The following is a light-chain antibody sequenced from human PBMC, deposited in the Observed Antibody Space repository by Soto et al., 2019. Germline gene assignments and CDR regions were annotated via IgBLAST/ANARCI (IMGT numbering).Light chain of an antibody. CDR2: AAC. J-gene: IGKJ4*01. Sequence: DIPMTQSPSSLSASVGDRVTITCRASQSISSYLHWYQQKPGQAPKLLIYAACNLQSGVPSRFSGGGSGTDFSLTISSLQPEDFATYYGQLSYSTSVLTCGGGTKVEIK. CDR3: QLSYSTSVLT. CDR1: QSISSY. V-gene: IGKV1-39*01.